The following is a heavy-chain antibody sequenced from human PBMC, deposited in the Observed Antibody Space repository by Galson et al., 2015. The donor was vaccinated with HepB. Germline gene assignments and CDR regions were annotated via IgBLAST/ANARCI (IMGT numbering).Heavy chain of an antibody. J-gene: IGHJ4*02. D-gene: IGHD3-16*01. CDR2: ISSSGSST. Sequence: SLRLSCAASGLTFSSYSMNWVRQAPGKGLEWISHISSSGSSTNYADSVKGRFTISRDNAKNSLYLQMNSLRAEDTAVYYCARDPGGVRTLNLGCWGQGTLATVSS. CDR3: ARDPGGVRTLNLGC. V-gene: IGHV3-48*01. CDR1: GLTFSSYS.